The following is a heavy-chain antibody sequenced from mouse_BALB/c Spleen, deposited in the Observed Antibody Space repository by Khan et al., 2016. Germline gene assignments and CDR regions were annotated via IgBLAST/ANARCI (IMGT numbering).Heavy chain of an antibody. CDR3: AGVAYMYAFTY. V-gene: IGHV2-2*01. CDR2: IRSAGKP. J-gene: IGHJ3*01. Sequence: QVQLKQSGPGLVRPSQTLSITCTVSGFSLTTYGVHWVRQSPGKGLEWLGVIRSAGKPDYNAAFISRLSITKDNSKGRVFVKMNSLRAEETAMYYDAGVAYMYAFTYWRQGTLVTVSA. D-gene: IGHD2-14*01. CDR1: GFSLTTYG.